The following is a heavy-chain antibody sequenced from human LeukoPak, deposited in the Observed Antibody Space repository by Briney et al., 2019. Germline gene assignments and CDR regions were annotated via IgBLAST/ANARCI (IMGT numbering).Heavy chain of an antibody. J-gene: IGHJ4*02. CDR3: ARDYPPD. V-gene: IGHV3-74*03. CDR1: GFSFSNSW. CDR2: INTDGKTT. Sequence: GGSLRLSCSASGFSFSNSWMHWVRQVPGKGLVWVSRINTDGKTTTYADSVKGRFTISRDNAKSTLYLEMNSLYAEDTAVYFCARDYPPDWGQGTLVAVAA.